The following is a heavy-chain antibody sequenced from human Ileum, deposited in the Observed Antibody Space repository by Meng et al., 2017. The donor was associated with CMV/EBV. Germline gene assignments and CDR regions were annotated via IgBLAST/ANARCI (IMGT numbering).Heavy chain of an antibody. V-gene: IGHV4-59*01. J-gene: IGHJ6*02. CDR2: VSYNGNT. CDR1: GCPFNDFHY. D-gene: IGHD3-9*01. CDR3: ARGWAEIRYSCAMDV. Sequence: SEILSSTCTAPGCPFNDFHYCSWTRQPPGKGLEWIAYVSYNGNTNYNPSLKSRVSISSDTAKNQFSLRLTSATTADGAIHYYARGWAEIRYSCAMDVWGQGTTVTVSS.